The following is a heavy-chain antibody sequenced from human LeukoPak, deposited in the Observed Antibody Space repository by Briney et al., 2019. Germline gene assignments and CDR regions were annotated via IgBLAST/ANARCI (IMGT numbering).Heavy chain of an antibody. V-gene: IGHV4-4*07. CDR2: IYTTGST. CDR1: DGSITNYY. CDR3: ARVSFGSGYYNYMDV. Sequence: PSETLSLTCTVSDGSITNYYWSWIRQPAGKGLEWIGRIYTTGSTNYNPSLKSRVTISVDTSKNQFSLKLSSVTAADTAVYYCARVSFGSGYYNYMDVWGKGTTVTVSS. D-gene: IGHD3-10*01. J-gene: IGHJ6*03.